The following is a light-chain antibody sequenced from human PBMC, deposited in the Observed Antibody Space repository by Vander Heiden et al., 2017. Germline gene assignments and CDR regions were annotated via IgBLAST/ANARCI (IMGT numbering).Light chain of an antibody. V-gene: IGLV2-14*04. CDR2: DVS. CDR3: SSYTSSSTWV. CDR1: SSDVGGYNY. J-gene: IGLJ3*02. Sequence: SMSGSPGQSITISCTGTSSDVGGYNYVSWYQQHPGKARKVIIYDVSNRPSGVSNRFSGSKSGNTASLTLSGLQAEDEADYYCSSYTSSSTWVFGGGTKLTVL.